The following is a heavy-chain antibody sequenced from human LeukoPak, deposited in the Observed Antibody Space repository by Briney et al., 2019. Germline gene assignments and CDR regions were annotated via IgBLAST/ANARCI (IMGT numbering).Heavy chain of an antibody. J-gene: IGHJ4*02. D-gene: IGHD4-17*01. Sequence: GGSLRLSCAVSGFTFSGHWMSWVRQAPGKGLEWVANIKQDGSEKCYVDSVKGRFTISRDSAKNSLYPQMNSLRDEDTAVYYCARDRDSGDYTAAPGDYWGQGTLVTVSS. CDR1: GFTFSGHW. CDR3: ARDRDSGDYTAAPGDY. CDR2: IKQDGSEK. V-gene: IGHV3-7*01.